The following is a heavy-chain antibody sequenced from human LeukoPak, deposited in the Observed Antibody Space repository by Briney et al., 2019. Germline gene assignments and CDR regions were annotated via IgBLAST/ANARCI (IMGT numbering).Heavy chain of an antibody. CDR3: AKVPHSWGLFDS. D-gene: IGHD3-16*01. CDR1: GFTFSTYS. V-gene: IGHV3-48*01. J-gene: IGHJ4*02. Sequence: GGSLRLSCVASGFTFSTYSMNWVRQAPGKGLEWVSYISSRTTNIYYEDSVKGRFTISRDNAKNSLYLQMDSLRTEDTAVYYCAKVPHSWGLFDSWGQGTLVTVSS. CDR2: ISSRTTNI.